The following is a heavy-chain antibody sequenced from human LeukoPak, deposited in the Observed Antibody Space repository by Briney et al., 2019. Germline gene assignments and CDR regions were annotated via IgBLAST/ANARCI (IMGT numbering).Heavy chain of an antibody. Sequence: SETLSLTCAVYGGSFSGYYWSWIRQPPGKGLEWIGEINHSGSTNYNPSLKSRVTISVDTSKNQFSLKLSSVTAADTAVYYCARSIMAAAGRVGHWFDYWGQGTLVTVSS. CDR3: ARSIMAAAGRVGHWFDY. D-gene: IGHD6-13*01. CDR1: GGSFSGYY. J-gene: IGHJ4*02. CDR2: INHSGST. V-gene: IGHV4-34*01.